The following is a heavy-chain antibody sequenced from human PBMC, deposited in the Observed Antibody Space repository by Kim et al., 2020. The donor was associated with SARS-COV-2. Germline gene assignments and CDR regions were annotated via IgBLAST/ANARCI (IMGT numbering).Heavy chain of an antibody. Sequence: SVKVSCKASGGTFSSFGISWVRQAPGQGPEWLGGIIPISRSADYAPKFQGRVTISADESTTTAFMELSSLNSEDTAVYYCARGRDFDWLYQYFDYWGQGTLVTVSS. CDR1: GGTFSSFG. D-gene: IGHD3-9*01. CDR3: ARGRDFDWLYQYFDY. J-gene: IGHJ4*02. CDR2: IIPISRSA. V-gene: IGHV1-69*13.